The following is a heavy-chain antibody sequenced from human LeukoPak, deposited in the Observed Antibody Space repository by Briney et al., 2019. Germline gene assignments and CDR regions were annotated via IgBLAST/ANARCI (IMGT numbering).Heavy chain of an antibody. CDR2: IYYSGTT. CDR1: GGSISSSDYY. J-gene: IGHJ4*02. V-gene: IGHV4-39*02. D-gene: IGHD1-20*01. CDR3: ARDRFGITTFDY. Sequence: SETLSLTCTVSGGSISSSDYYWGWIRQPPGKGLEWIASIYYSGTTHYNPSHQSRVTMSVDTSKNQFSLKLSSVTAADTAVYYCARDRFGITTFDYWGQGTLVTVSS.